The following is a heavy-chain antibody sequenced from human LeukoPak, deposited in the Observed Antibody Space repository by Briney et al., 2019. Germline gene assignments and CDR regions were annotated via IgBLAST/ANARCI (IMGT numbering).Heavy chain of an antibody. Sequence: GGSLRLSCAASGFSFSSFGMHWVRQAPGKGLEWVAVISYDGSNKFYADSVKGRFTISRDNSKNTLYLQMNSLRAEDTAVFYCAKAGYSSGWRNVDYWGQGTLVTVSS. D-gene: IGHD6-19*01. CDR2: ISYDGSNK. V-gene: IGHV3-30*18. J-gene: IGHJ4*02. CDR3: AKAGYSSGWRNVDY. CDR1: GFSFSSFG.